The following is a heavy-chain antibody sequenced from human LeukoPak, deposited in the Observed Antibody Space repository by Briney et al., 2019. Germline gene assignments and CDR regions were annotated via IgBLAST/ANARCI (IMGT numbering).Heavy chain of an antibody. V-gene: IGHV4-39*01. Sequence: PSETLSLTCTVSGGSISSSSYYWGWIRQPPGKGLEWIGSIYYTGSTYYSPSLKSRVTTSVDTSKNQFSLKLSSVTAADTAVYYCARLVSLSSGWSIPFDYWGQGTLVTVSS. CDR3: ARLVSLSSGWSIPFDY. CDR2: IYYTGST. CDR1: GGSISSSSYY. D-gene: IGHD6-19*01. J-gene: IGHJ4*02.